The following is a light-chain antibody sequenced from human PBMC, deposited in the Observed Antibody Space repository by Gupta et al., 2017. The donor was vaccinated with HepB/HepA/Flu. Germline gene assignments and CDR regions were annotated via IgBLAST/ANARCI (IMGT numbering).Light chain of an antibody. CDR1: QTISHSS. CDR3: QQVDFSPFT. Sequence: EIVLTQSPGTLSLSPGERATLSCRASQTISHSSLAWYQHKPGQAPRLLIYGASSRTTGIPDRFSGSGSGTDFTLTISRLEPEDFAVYYCQQVDFSPFTFGQGTRLDI. CDR2: GAS. V-gene: IGKV3-20*01. J-gene: IGKJ2*01.